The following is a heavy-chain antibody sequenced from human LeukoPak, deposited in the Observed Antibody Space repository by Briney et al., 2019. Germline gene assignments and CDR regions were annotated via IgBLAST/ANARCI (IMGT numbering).Heavy chain of an antibody. J-gene: IGHJ4*02. CDR3: TTGGPDIVVVPAAHAFDY. D-gene: IGHD2-2*01. V-gene: IGHV3-15*01. CDR2: IKSKTDGGTT. Sequence: PGGSLRLSCAASGFTFSSYWMSWVRQAPGKGLEWVGRIKSKTDGGTTDYAAPVKGRFTISRDDSKNTLYLQMNSLKTEDTAVYYCTTGGPDIVVVPAAHAFDYWGQGTLVTVSS. CDR1: GFTFSSYW.